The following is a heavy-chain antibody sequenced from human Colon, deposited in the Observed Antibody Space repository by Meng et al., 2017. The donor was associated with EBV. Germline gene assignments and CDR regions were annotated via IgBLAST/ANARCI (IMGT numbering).Heavy chain of an antibody. CDR2: IYYSGST. CDR1: GGSISSGNHY. Sequence: QGQRQESGPGLVKPSQTLSLTCTVSGGSISSGNHYWSWIRQHPGKGLEYIGYIYYSGSTYYNPSLKSRVIISVDTSKNQFSLRLNSVTAADTAVYYCASLYGDSSVWYLDLWGRGILVTVSS. D-gene: IGHD4-17*01. J-gene: IGHJ2*01. CDR3: ASLYGDSSVWYLDL. V-gene: IGHV4-31*03.